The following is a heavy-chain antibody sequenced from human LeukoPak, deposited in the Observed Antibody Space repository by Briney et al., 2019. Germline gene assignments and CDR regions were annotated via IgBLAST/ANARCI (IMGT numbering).Heavy chain of an antibody. CDR1: GGSLSNYF. CDR2: IHYNGGT. J-gene: IGHJ4*02. D-gene: IGHD4-23*01. V-gene: IGHV4-59*08. CDR3: TRHPGGNAAHRFDY. Sequence: KPSETVSLTCTVSGGSLSNYFWSWIRQPPGTGLEWIGYIHYNGGTNYNPSLKSRVTISVDTSKNQFSLNLNSVTAADTAVYYCTRHPGGNAAHRFDYWGQGFLVTVSS.